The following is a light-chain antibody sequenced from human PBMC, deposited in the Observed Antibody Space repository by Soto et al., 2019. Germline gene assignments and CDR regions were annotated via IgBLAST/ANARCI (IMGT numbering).Light chain of an antibody. J-gene: IGKJ5*01. CDR3: QQRHMWPIT. CDR2: DAY. V-gene: IGKV3-11*01. Sequence: EFVFTQSPVTLSLSPGEIATLSCRASQSFRGLLAWYQQKPGQAPRLLIYDAYNRATGIPPRFSGSGSGTDFTLTISSLEPEDSAVYYCQQRHMWPITFGQGTRLEIK. CDR1: QSFRGL.